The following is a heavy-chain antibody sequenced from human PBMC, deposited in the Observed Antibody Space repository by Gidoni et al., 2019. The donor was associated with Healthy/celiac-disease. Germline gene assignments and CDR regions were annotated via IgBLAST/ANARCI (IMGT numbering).Heavy chain of an antibody. V-gene: IGHV3-30*18. D-gene: IGHD3-3*02. Sequence: QVQLVESGGGVVQPGRSLRLSCAASGFTFSSYGMHWVRQAPGKGLAWVSVISYDGSNKYYADSVKGRFTISRDNSKNTLYLQMNSLRAEDTAVYYCAKPHLRDAFDIWGQGTMVTVSS. CDR3: AKPHLRDAFDI. J-gene: IGHJ3*02. CDR1: GFTFSSYG. CDR2: ISYDGSNK.